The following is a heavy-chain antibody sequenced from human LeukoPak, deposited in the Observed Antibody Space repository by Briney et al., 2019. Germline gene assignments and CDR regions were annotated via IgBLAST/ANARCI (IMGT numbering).Heavy chain of an antibody. CDR2: TNPSGGST. D-gene: IGHD3-3*01. CDR3: ARAHPGLRFLEWLLSGGWFDP. V-gene: IGHV1-46*01. J-gene: IGHJ5*02. CDR1: GYTFTSYY. Sequence: ASVKVSCKASGYTFTSYYMHWVRQAPGQGLEWMGITNPSGGSTSYAQKFQGRVTMTRNTSISTAYMELSSLRSEDTAVYYCARAHPGLRFLEWLLSGGWFDPWGQGTLVTVSS.